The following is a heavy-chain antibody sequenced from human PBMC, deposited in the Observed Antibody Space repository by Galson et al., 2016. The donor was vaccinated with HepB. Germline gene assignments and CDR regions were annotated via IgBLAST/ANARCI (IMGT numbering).Heavy chain of an antibody. CDR2: TNNANGNT. J-gene: IGHJ4*02. Sequence: SVKVSCKASGYTFTSYAIHWVRQAPGQRLEWMGWTNNANGNTEYSQSFQGGVTFTRDTSASTAYMELSSLRSEDTAVYYCARDGGSGWSRLWWGRGTLVAVSS. CDR3: ARDGGSGWSRLW. CDR1: GYTFTSYA. V-gene: IGHV1-3*04. D-gene: IGHD6-19*01.